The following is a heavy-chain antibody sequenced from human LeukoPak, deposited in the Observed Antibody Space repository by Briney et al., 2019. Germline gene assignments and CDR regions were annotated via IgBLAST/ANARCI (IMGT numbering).Heavy chain of an antibody. CDR1: GGSFSGYY. V-gene: IGHV4-34*01. Sequence: SETLSLTCAVYGGSFSGYYWSWIRQPPGKGLEWIGEINHSGSTNYNPSLKSRVTISVDTSKNQFSLKQSSVTAADTAVYYCAREGVRIRGYSYGHGRGGVYFQHWGQGTLVTVSS. CDR3: AREGVRIRGYSYGHGRGGVYFQH. D-gene: IGHD5-18*01. J-gene: IGHJ1*01. CDR2: INHSGST.